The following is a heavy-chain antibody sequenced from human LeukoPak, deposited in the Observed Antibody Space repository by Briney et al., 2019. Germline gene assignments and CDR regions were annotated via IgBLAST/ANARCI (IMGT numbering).Heavy chain of an antibody. CDR3: AREDWDAATRNWYIDL. CDR1: AGSISSYY. V-gene: IGHV4-4*07. CDR2: IYSSGST. Sequence: PSDTLTLTCTVSAGSISSYYWTWIRQPAGKGLEWIGQIYSSGSTIYNPSLRSRVTLSVDTSKNQFSLKLTFVTAADTAVYYCAREDWDAATRNWYIDLWGRGTLVTVSS. D-gene: IGHD5-18*01. J-gene: IGHJ2*01.